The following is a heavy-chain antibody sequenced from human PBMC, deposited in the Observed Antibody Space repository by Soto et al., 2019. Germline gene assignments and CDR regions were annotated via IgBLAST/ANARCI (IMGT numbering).Heavy chain of an antibody. V-gene: IGHV3-64D*06. CDR3: ARGSYEAASGIDY. J-gene: IGHJ4*02. CDR1: GFTFSIYA. D-gene: IGHD6-13*01. CDR2: ISTNGGST. Sequence: PGGSLRLSCSASGFTFSIYAMHWVRQAPGKGLEYVSSISTNGGSTDYADSVKGRFTISRDNSKNTVYLQMSSLRAEDTALYYCARGSYEAASGIDYWGQGALVTVSS.